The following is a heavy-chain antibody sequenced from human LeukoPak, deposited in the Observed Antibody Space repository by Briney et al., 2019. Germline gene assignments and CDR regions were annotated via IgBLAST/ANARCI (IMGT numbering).Heavy chain of an antibody. CDR2: IYYSGST. Sequence: PSETLSLTCTDSGGSISSYYWRWIRQPPGKGLEWIGYIYYSGSTNYNPSLKSRVTISVDTSKNQFSLKLSSVTAADTAVYYCARGVSAAGGGGFQHWGQGTLVTVSS. V-gene: IGHV4-59*01. CDR1: GGSISSYY. CDR3: ARGVSAAGGGGFQH. J-gene: IGHJ1*01. D-gene: IGHD6-13*01.